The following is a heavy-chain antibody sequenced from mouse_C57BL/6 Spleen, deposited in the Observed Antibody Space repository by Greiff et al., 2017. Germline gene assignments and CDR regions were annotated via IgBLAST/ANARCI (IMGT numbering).Heavy chain of an antibody. Sequence: EVKLQESGGGLVKPGGSLKLSCAASGFTFSSYAMSWVSQTPEKRLEWVATISAGGSYTYYPDKVKGRSTFTIDNDKNNLYLQMSHLKSEDTAMYYCAREGYYDSSYRFAYWGQGTLVTGSA. CDR1: GFTFSSYA. CDR2: ISAGGSYT. J-gene: IGHJ3*01. D-gene: IGHD1-1*01. CDR3: AREGYYDSSYRFAY. V-gene: IGHV5-4*01.